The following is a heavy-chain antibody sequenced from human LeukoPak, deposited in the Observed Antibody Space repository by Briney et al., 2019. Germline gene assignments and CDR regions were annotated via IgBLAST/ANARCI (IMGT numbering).Heavy chain of an antibody. CDR1: GFTFSSFA. CDR2: MSGSGGST. D-gene: IGHD6-19*01. V-gene: IGHV3-23*01. CDR3: AKDHGVAVAGMYY. Sequence: GGSLRLSCAASGFTFSSFAMSWVSQAPGKGLEWVSSMSGSGGSTYYADSVKGRFTISRDNSRNTLYLQMNSLRADDTAVYYCAKDHGVAVAGMYYWGQGTLVTVSS. J-gene: IGHJ4*02.